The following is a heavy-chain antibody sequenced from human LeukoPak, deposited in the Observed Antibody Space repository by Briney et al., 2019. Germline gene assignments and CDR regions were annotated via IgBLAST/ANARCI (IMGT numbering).Heavy chain of an antibody. Sequence: PGGSLGPSCAASGFTFSSYAMSWVRQAPGKGLEWVSAISGSGGSTYYADSVKGRFTISRDNSKNTLYLQMNSLRAEDTAVYYCASLVDCSSTSCYGGNAFDIWGQGTMVTVSS. V-gene: IGHV3-23*01. D-gene: IGHD2-2*01. CDR3: ASLVDCSSTSCYGGNAFDI. CDR1: GFTFSSYA. CDR2: ISGSGGST. J-gene: IGHJ3*02.